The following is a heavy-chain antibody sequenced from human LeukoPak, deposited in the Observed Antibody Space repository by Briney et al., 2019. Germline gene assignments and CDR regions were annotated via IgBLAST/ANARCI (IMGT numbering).Heavy chain of an antibody. D-gene: IGHD6-13*01. CDR3: ARDIVGIGSSWYGPPPPTYNWFDP. J-gene: IGHJ5*02. V-gene: IGHV4-39*07. CDR1: GGSISSSSYY. CDR2: IYYSGST. Sequence: SETLSLTCTVSGGSISSSSYYWGWIRQPPGKGLEWIGSIYYSGSTYYNPSLKSRVTISVDTSKNQFSLKLSSVTAADTAVYYCARDIVGIGSSWYGPPPPTYNWFDPWGQGTLVTVSS.